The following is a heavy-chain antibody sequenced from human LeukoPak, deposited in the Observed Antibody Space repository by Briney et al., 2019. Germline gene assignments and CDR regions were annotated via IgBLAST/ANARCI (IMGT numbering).Heavy chain of an antibody. CDR1: GGSFSGYY. V-gene: IGHV4-34*01. Sequence: SETLSLTCAVYGGSFSGYYWSWIRQPPGKGLEWIGEINHSGSTNYNPSLKSRVTISVDTSKNQFSLKLSSVTAADTAVYYCARLNTWLQSWGQGTLVTVSS. CDR3: ARLNTWLQS. J-gene: IGHJ4*02. D-gene: IGHD5-24*01. CDR2: INHSGST.